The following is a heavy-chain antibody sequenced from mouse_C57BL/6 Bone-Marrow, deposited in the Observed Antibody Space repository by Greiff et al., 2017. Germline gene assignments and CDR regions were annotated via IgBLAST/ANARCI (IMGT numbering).Heavy chain of an antibody. V-gene: IGHV3-6*01. J-gene: IGHJ4*01. D-gene: IGHD2-1*01. CDR1: GYSITSGYY. Sequence: EVKLQESGPGLVKPSQSLSLTCSVTGYSITSGYYWNWLRQFPGNKLEWMGYISYDGSNNYNPSLKNRISITRDTSKNQFFLKLNSVTTEETATYYCARRDYGIDYAMDYWGQGTSVTVSS. CDR2: ISYDGSN. CDR3: ARRDYGIDYAMDY.